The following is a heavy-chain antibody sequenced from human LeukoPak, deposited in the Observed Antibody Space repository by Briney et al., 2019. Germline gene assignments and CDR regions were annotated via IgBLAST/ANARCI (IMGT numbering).Heavy chain of an antibody. V-gene: IGHV4-39*01. D-gene: IGHD2-15*01. CDR3: ARHWVVGGRELDY. CDR2: MFNSGST. J-gene: IGHJ4*02. CDR1: GGSMSSSSYY. Sequence: SETLSLTCTVSGGSMSSSSYYWGWIRQPPGKGLEWIGSMFNSGSTYDSPSLKSRVTISLDTSKNQFSLKLTSVTAADTAVYYCARHWVVGGRELDYWGQGILVTVSS.